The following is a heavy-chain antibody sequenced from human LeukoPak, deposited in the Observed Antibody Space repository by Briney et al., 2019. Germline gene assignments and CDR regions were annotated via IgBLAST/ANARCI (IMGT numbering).Heavy chain of an antibody. D-gene: IGHD6-19*01. CDR3: ARDVSGWDYFDY. V-gene: IGHV4-39*02. CDR1: GGSISSSSYY. CDR2: IYYTGST. J-gene: IGHJ4*02. Sequence: SETLSLTCTVSGGSISSSSYYWGWIRQPPGKGLEWIGSIYYTGSTYYNPSLKSRVTISVDTSKNQLSLKLSSVTAADTAVYYCARDVSGWDYFDYWGQGTLVTVSS.